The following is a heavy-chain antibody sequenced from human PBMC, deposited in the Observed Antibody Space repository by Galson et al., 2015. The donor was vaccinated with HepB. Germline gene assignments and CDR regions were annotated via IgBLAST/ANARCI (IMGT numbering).Heavy chain of an antibody. J-gene: IGHJ6*02. Sequence: SVKVSCKASGYTFTSYAMHWVRQAPGQRLEWMGWINAGNGNTKYSQKFQGRVTITRDTSASTAYMEMSSLRSEDTAVYYCARDERSITIFGVAPVGMDVWGQGTTVTVSS. CDR1: GYTFTSYA. CDR3: ARDERSITIFGVAPVGMDV. V-gene: IGHV1-3*01. CDR2: INAGNGNT. D-gene: IGHD3-3*01.